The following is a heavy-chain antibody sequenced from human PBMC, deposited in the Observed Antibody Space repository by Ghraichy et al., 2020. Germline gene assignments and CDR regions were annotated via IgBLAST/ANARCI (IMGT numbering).Heavy chain of an antibody. CDR3: AKDTVEVATYYYYGMDV. D-gene: IGHD4-11*01. CDR2: ISGSGGST. J-gene: IGHJ6*02. CDR1: GFTFSSYA. V-gene: IGHV3-23*01. Sequence: GGSLRLSCAASGFTFSSYAMSWVRQAPGKGLEWVSAISGSGGSTYYADSVKGRFTISRDNSKNTLYLQMNSLRAEDTAVYYCAKDTVEVATYYYYGMDVWGQGTTVTVSS.